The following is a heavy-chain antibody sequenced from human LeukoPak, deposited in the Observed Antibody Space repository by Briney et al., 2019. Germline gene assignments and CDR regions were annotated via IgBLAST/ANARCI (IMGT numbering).Heavy chain of an antibody. V-gene: IGHV3-23*01. CDR3: AHSSGYYWPFDY. CDR2: ISGSGGST. CDR1: GFTFSSYG. J-gene: IGHJ4*02. D-gene: IGHD3-22*01. Sequence: GGSLRLSCAASGFTFSSYGMSWVRQAPGKGLEWVSAISGSGGSTYYADSVKGRFTISRDNSKNTLYLQMNSLRAEDTAVYYCAHSSGYYWPFDYWGQGTLVTVSS.